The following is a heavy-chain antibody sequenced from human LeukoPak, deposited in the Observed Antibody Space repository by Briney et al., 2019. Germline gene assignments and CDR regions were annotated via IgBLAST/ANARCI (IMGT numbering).Heavy chain of an antibody. CDR1: GFTLSSYW. CDR2: IKSDGSTT. CDR3: ARDSLGDYRSAFDI. V-gene: IGHV3-74*01. Sequence: GGTLRLSCAASGFTLSSYWMHWVRQAPGKGLVWVSRIKSDGSTTNYADSVKGRFTISRDNAKNSLYLQMNSLRAEDTAVYYCARDSLGDYRSAFDIWGQGTMVTVSS. J-gene: IGHJ3*02. D-gene: IGHD4-17*01.